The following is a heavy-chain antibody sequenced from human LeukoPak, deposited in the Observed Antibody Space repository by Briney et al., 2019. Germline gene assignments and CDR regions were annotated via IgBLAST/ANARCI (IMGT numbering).Heavy chain of an antibody. D-gene: IGHD2-21*02. CDR1: GFPVNKYE. CDR3: VRGRLLRSTKYFDY. J-gene: IGHJ4*02. CDR2: IDAGATST. V-gene: IGHV3-48*03. Sequence: GSLRLSCAASGFPVNKYEMHWVRQAPGKGLEWVSYIDAGATSTNYADSVWGRFTLSRDNAQNSVHLQMNSLRDEDTVVYYCVRGRLLRSTKYFDYWGQGALVTVSS.